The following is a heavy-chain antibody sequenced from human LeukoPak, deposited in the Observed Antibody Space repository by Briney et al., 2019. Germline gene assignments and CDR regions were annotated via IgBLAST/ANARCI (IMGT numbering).Heavy chain of an antibody. CDR2: INHSGST. Sequence: SETLSLTCAVYGGSFSGYYWSWIRQPPGKGLEWIGEINHSGSTNYNPSLKSRVTISVDTSKNQFSLKLSSVTAADTAVYYCARDRIAAAGTRHFDYWGQGTLVTVSS. CDR1: GGSFSGYY. CDR3: ARDRIAAAGTRHFDY. J-gene: IGHJ4*02. V-gene: IGHV4-34*01. D-gene: IGHD6-13*01.